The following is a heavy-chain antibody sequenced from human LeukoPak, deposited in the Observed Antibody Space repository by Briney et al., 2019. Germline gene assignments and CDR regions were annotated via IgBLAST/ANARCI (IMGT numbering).Heavy chain of an antibody. CDR2: IQPDGSEG. CDR1: GFTFSSYE. CDR3: ASQSYAGFDP. V-gene: IGHV3-7*01. D-gene: IGHD3-16*01. J-gene: IGHJ5*02. Sequence: GGSLRLSCAASGFTFSSYEMNWVRQAPGKGLEWVGNIQPDGSEGYPVDSVKGRFTISRDNARNSLFLQMNSLRVEDTAVYYCASQSYAGFDPWGQGTLVTVSS.